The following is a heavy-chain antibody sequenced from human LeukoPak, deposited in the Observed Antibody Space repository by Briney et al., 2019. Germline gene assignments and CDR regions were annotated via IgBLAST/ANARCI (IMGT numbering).Heavy chain of an antibody. D-gene: IGHD6-13*01. CDR1: GGTFISYA. J-gene: IGHJ4*02. CDR3: ARNIYYSSTLDY. V-gene: IGHV1-69*06. Sequence: SVKVSCKASGGTFISYAISWVRQAPGQGLEWMGGIIPIFGTANYAQKFQGRVTITADKSTSTAYMELSSLRSEDTAVYYCARNIYYSSTLDYWGQGTLVTVSS. CDR2: IIPIFGTA.